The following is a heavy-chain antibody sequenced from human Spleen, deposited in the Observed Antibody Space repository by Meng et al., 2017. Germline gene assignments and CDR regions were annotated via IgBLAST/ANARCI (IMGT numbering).Heavy chain of an antibody. V-gene: IGHV4-34*01. J-gene: IGHJ4*02. Sequence: QVQLQQWGTGLLKPSEPLSLIGVVSGGSFSDYYWSWSRQPPGKGQEWIGEINHSGSTNYNPSLESRATISVDTSQNNLSLKLSSVTAADSAVYYCARGPTTMAHDFDYWGQGTLVTVSS. D-gene: IGHD4-11*01. CDR3: ARGPTTMAHDFDY. CDR2: INHSGST. CDR1: GGSFSDYY.